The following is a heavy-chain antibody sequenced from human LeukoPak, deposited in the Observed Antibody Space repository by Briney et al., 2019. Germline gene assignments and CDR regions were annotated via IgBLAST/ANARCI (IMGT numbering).Heavy chain of an antibody. D-gene: IGHD6-19*01. V-gene: IGHV1-46*01. CDR3: AREGSGWYDY. CDR2: INPSGGST. CDR1: GYTFTSYY. J-gene: IGHJ4*02. Sequence: ASVKVSCKASGYTFTSYYMHWVRQAPGQGLEWMGIINPSGGSTSYAQKVQGRVTMNRDTSTSTVYMELSSLRSEDTAVYYRAREGSGWYDYWGQGTLVTVSS.